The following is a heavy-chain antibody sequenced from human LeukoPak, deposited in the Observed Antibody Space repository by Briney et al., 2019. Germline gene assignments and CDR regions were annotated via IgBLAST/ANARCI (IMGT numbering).Heavy chain of an antibody. Sequence: GGSLRLSCAASGFTFSSYTIHWVRQPPGKGLEWVAVISFDGSNKYYADSVKGRFTISRDSSKNTLYLQMNSLRAEDTAVYYCARGELGSSLGFDPWGQGTLVTVSS. CDR3: ARGELGSSLGFDP. V-gene: IGHV3-30-3*01. CDR2: ISFDGSNK. CDR1: GFTFSSYT. D-gene: IGHD3-16*01. J-gene: IGHJ5*02.